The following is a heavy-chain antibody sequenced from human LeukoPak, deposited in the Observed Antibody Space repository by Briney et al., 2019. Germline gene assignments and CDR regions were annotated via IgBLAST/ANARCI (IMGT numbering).Heavy chain of an antibody. D-gene: IGHD5-12*01. V-gene: IGHV1-2*02. CDR1: GFTFTGYY. J-gene: IGHJ4*02. Sequence: ASVKVSFKASGFTFTGYYMHWVRQAPGQGLEWMGWINPNSGATNYAQKFEGRVTMTRDTSISTAYMGLSRLTSDDTAVYYCARLNSGYDYFDYWGQGTLVTVSS. CDR2: INPNSGAT. CDR3: ARLNSGYDYFDY.